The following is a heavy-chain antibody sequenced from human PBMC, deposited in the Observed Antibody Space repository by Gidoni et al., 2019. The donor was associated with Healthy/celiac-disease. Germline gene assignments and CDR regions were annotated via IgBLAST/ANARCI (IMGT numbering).Heavy chain of an antibody. D-gene: IGHD4-17*01. J-gene: IGHJ4*02. Sequence: QVQLQESGPGLVKPSETLSLTCTVSGGSISSYYWSWIRQPAGKGLEWIGRNYTSGSPNYNPSLKSRVTMSVDTSKNQFSLKLSSVTAADTAVYYCARGTLYGDYVPPFDYWGQGTLVTVSS. CDR3: ARGTLYGDYVPPFDY. CDR1: GGSISSYY. V-gene: IGHV4-4*07. CDR2: NYTSGSP.